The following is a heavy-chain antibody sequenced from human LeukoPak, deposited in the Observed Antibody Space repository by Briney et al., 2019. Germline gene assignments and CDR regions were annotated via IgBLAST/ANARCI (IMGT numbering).Heavy chain of an antibody. V-gene: IGHV3-48*01. CDR3: AKDRVGYSGYEQLDY. CDR1: GFTFSSYS. Sequence: GGSLRLSCAASGFTFSSYSMNWVRQAPGKGLEWVSYISSSSSTIYYADSVKGRFTISRDNSKNTLYLQMNSLRAEDTAVYYCAKDRVGYSGYEQLDYWGQGTLVTVSS. CDR2: ISSSSSTI. J-gene: IGHJ4*02. D-gene: IGHD5-12*01.